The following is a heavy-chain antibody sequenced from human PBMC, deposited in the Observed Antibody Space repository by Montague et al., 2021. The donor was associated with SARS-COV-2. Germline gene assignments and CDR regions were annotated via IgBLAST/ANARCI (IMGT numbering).Heavy chain of an antibody. D-gene: IGHD3-9*01. CDR2: IDASGTT. Sequence: TLSLTCTVSGGSIRSDGFYWNWIRQPAGKGLEWIGRIDASGTTXYNPPLKSRVIISLDRSKNQFSLKLSSVIAADTAVYYCARSAFRYFDRPGMDVWGQGTTVTVSS. CDR1: GGSIRSDGFY. J-gene: IGHJ6*02. V-gene: IGHV4-61*02. CDR3: ARSAFRYFDRPGMDV.